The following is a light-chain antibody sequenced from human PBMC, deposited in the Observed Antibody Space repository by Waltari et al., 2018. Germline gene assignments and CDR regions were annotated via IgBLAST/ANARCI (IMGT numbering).Light chain of an antibody. CDR1: QSIGYW. CDR3: QQYQTDPWT. J-gene: IGKJ1*01. Sequence: DIQMTQSPSTLSASVGDRVTITCRASQSIGYWLAWYQQKPGKVPKLIIYKASNLEIGVPSRSSVSGSGPDFSLTINGLLPDDFATYYCQQYQTDPWTFGQGTKVEVK. CDR2: KAS. V-gene: IGKV1-5*03.